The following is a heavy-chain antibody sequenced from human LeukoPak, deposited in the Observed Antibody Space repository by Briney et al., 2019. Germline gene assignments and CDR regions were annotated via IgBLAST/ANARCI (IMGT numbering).Heavy chain of an antibody. J-gene: IGHJ3*02. CDR1: GGSFSGYY. V-gene: IGHV4-34*01. CDR2: INHSGST. CDR3: AISGNYFSRDAFDI. Sequence: SETLSLTCAVYGGSFSGYYWSWIRQPPGKGLEWIGEINHSGSTNYNPSLKSRVTIPGDTSKHHFSLELRSVTAADTAVYYCAISGNYFSRDAFDIWGQGTMVTVSS. D-gene: IGHD1-26*01.